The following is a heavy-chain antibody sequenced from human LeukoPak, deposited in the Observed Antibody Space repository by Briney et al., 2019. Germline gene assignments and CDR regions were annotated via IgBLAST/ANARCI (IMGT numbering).Heavy chain of an antibody. D-gene: IGHD6-19*01. Sequence: GGSLRLSCAASGFTFSSYWMSWVRQAPGKGLEWVANIKQDGSENYYVDSVKGRFTISRDNAKKSLYLQMNSLRAEDTAVYYCARDLRGSCWYFDYWGQGTLVTVSS. CDR2: IKQDGSEN. V-gene: IGHV3-7*03. J-gene: IGHJ4*02. CDR1: GFTFSSYW. CDR3: ARDLRGSCWYFDY.